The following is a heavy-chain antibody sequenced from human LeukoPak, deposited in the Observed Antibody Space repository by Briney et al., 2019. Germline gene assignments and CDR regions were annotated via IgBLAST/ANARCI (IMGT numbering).Heavy chain of an antibody. J-gene: IGHJ4*02. CDR1: EFTFSSYN. V-gene: IGHV3-21*06. CDR3: AREIFWSGYFSNLHFDY. CDR2: ISSSSSYI. Sequence: GGSLRLSCVASEFTFSSYNMNWVREAPGKGLEWVSSISSSSSYIYYADLVRGRFTISRDNAKNSLYLEMNNLRPEDTAVYYCAREIFWSGYFSNLHFDYWGQGTLVTVSS. D-gene: IGHD3-3*01.